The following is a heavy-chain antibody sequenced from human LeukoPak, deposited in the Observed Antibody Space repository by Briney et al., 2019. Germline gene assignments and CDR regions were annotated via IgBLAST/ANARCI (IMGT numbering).Heavy chain of an antibody. CDR3: ARAYCSSTSCYGPVPFDY. CDR2: MNPNSGNT. Sequence: GASVKVSCKASGYTFTSYDINWVRQATGQGLEWMGWMNPNSGNTGYARKFQGRVTMTRNTSISTAYMELSSLRSEDTAVYYCARAYCSSTSCYGPVPFDYWGQGTLVTVSS. V-gene: IGHV1-8*01. CDR1: GYTFTSYD. D-gene: IGHD2-2*01. J-gene: IGHJ4*02.